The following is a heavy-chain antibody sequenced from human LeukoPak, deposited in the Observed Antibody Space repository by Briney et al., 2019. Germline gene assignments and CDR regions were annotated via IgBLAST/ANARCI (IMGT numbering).Heavy chain of an antibody. D-gene: IGHD3-9*01. CDR3: AKDLITGYFGWSDTRPGLFDY. Sequence: PGGSLRLSCAASGFTFSSYGMHWVRQAPGKGLEWVAFIRYDGSNKYYADSVKGRFTISRDNSKNTLYLQMNSLRAEDTAVYYCAKDLITGYFGWSDTRPGLFDYWGQGTLVTVSS. CDR2: IRYDGSNK. CDR1: GFTFSSYG. V-gene: IGHV3-30*02. J-gene: IGHJ4*02.